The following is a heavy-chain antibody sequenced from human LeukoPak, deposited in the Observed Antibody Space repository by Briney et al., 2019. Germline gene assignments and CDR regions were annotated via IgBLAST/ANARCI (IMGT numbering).Heavy chain of an antibody. V-gene: IGHV3-74*01. Sequence: LGGSQRLSCAASGFTFSSYWMHWVRQAPGKGLVWVSRINSDGSSTSYADSVKGRFTISRDNAKNTLYLQMDSLRAEDAAMYYYARGTGSYYSLGYWGQGTLVTVSS. CDR1: GFTFSSYW. CDR3: ARGTGSYYSLGY. J-gene: IGHJ4*02. D-gene: IGHD1-26*01. CDR2: INSDGSST.